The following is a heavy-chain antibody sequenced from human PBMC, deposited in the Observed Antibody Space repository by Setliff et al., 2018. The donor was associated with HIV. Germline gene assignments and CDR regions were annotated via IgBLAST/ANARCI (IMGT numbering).Heavy chain of an antibody. CDR1: GYNFMYFC. CDR3: AREVPYTNRPFDYLWGSFRSPHFDY. V-gene: IGHV1-3*03. J-gene: IGHJ4*02. Sequence: ASVKVSCKASGYNFMYFCIHWVRQAPGQGPEWMGWINAGNGNTKFSQEFQGRITINWDTSASTAYLELRSLRSEDTAVYYCAREVPYTNRPFDYLWGSFRSPHFDYWGQGALVTVS. CDR2: INAGNGNT. D-gene: IGHD3-16*02.